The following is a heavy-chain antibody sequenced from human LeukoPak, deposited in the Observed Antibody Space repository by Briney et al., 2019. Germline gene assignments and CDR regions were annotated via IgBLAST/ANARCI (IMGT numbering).Heavy chain of an antibody. Sequence: GRSLRLSCAASGFTFSTYGMHWVRQAAGKGLVWVALIWYDGSNKYSTDSVRGRFTISRDNSKNTLYLQMNSLRAEDTAVYYCARGKYCSSTSCIGDYFDRWGQGTLVTVSS. V-gene: IGHV3-33*01. D-gene: IGHD2-2*01. CDR3: ARGKYCSSTSCIGDYFDR. CDR2: IWYDGSNK. CDR1: GFTFSTYG. J-gene: IGHJ5*02.